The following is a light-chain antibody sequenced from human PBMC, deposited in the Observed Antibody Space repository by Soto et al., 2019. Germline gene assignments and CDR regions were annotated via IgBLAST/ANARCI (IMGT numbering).Light chain of an antibody. CDR1: MRDVGAYNL. CDR3: SSYTSISTLYV. J-gene: IGLJ1*01. Sequence: QSVLTQPASVSGSPGQSITISCAGTMRDVGAYNLVSWYQQHPGRAPQLIIYEVSHRPSGVSNRFSGSKSDNTASLTISGLQAEDEADYYCSSYTSISTLYVFGTGTKVTVL. V-gene: IGLV2-14*01. CDR2: EVS.